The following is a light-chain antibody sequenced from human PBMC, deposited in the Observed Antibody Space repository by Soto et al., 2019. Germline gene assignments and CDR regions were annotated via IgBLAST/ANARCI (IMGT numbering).Light chain of an antibody. V-gene: IGLV2-14*01. CDR1: SSDVGGYNY. CDR3: ASYTSSTTLV. CDR2: EVS. Sequence: QPVLTQPASVSGSPGQSIAISCTGTSSDVGGYNYVSWYQQHPGKAPKTMIYEVSNRPSGVSSRFSGSKSGNTASLTISGLQAEDEADYYCASYTSSTTLVFGTGTKVTVL. J-gene: IGLJ1*01.